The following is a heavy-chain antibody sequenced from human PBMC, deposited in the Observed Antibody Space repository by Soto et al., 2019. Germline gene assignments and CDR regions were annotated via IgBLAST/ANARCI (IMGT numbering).Heavy chain of an antibody. Sequence: PSETLSLTCTVSGGSISSSSYYWGWIRQPPGNRLEWIGSIYYSGSTYYNPSLNSRVTISVDTSKRQFCLKLSPVTSADTAVYYCTTHPGEYSNYCYYGMVFRGQGATVAVSS. V-gene: IGHV4-39*01. CDR3: TTHPGEYSNYCYYGMVF. CDR1: GGSISSSSYY. D-gene: IGHD6-6*01. CDR2: IYYSGST. J-gene: IGHJ6*02.